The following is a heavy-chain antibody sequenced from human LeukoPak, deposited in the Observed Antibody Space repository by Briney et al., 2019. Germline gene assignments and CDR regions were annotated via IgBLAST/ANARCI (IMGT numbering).Heavy chain of an antibody. Sequence: SETLSLTCAAYGGSFSGYYWSWIRQPPGKGLEWIGEINHSGSTNYNPSLKSRVTISVDTSKNQFSLKLSSVTAADTAVYYCARATYYDILTGYSTYFDYWGQGTLVTVS. CDR1: GGSFSGYY. CDR2: INHSGST. J-gene: IGHJ4*02. D-gene: IGHD3-9*01. V-gene: IGHV4-34*01. CDR3: ARATYYDILTGYSTYFDY.